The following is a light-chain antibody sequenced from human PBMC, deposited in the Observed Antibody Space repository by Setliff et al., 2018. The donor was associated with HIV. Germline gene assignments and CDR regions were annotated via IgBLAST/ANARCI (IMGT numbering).Light chain of an antibody. J-gene: IGLJ1*01. CDR1: SSDVGSYNL. V-gene: IGLV2-23*02. CDR3: CPYAGSSTYV. Sequence: QSVLTQPASVSGSPGQSITISCTGTSSDVGSYNLVSWYQQHPGKAPKPMIYEVNKRPSGVSYRFSGPKSGNTASLTISGLQAEDEADYYCCPYAGSSTYVFGTGTKVTVL. CDR2: EVN.